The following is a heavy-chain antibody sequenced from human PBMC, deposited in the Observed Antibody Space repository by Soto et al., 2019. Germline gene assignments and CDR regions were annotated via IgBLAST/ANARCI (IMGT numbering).Heavy chain of an antibody. D-gene: IGHD3-3*01. Sequence: QVQLVQSGAEVKKPGASVKVSCKVSGYTCTDYYIHWVRQAPGQGLEWMGWINPNSGATNYAQSFQGRVTMTRDTSISSAYMELTRLRSDDTAVYYCARDLPYSVVLIRPFDYWGQGTLVTVSS. CDR3: ARDLPYSVVLIRPFDY. V-gene: IGHV1-2*02. J-gene: IGHJ4*02. CDR2: INPNSGAT. CDR1: GYTCTDYY.